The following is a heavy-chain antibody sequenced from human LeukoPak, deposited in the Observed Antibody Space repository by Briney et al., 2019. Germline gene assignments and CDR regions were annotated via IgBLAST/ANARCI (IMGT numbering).Heavy chain of an antibody. D-gene: IGHD2-15*01. Sequence: SETLSLTCTVSGGSISSGDYYWSWIRQPPGKGLEWIGYIYYSGSTYYNPSLKSRVTISVDTSKNQFSLKLSSVTAADTAVYYCARGRRVVVAATYQGWFDPWGQGTLVTVSS. CDR1: GGSISSGDYY. V-gene: IGHV4-30-4*01. CDR3: ARGRRVVVAATYQGWFDP. CDR2: IYYSGST. J-gene: IGHJ5*02.